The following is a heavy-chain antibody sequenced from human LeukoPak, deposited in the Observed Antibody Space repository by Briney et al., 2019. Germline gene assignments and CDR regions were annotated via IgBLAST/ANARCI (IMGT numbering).Heavy chain of an antibody. D-gene: IGHD2-2*01. Sequence: ASVKVSCKASGYTFTSYYMHWVRQAPGQGLEWMGIINPSGGSTSYAQKFQGRVTMTRDTSTSTVYMELSSLRSEDTAVYYCARDFYGVNVVVPAVAINWFDPWGQGTLVTVSS. CDR2: INPSGGST. CDR3: ARDFYGVNVVVPAVAINWFDP. CDR1: GYTFTSYY. V-gene: IGHV1-46*01. J-gene: IGHJ5*02.